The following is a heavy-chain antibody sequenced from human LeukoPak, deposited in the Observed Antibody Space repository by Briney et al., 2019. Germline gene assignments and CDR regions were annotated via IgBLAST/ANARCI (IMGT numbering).Heavy chain of an antibody. CDR3: ARLIAAAGTVNWFDP. D-gene: IGHD6-13*01. Sequence: ASVTVSCTASVYTFTSYDINWVGQATGQGLEGMGWMNPTSGNTGYAQKFQGRVTITRNTSISTAYMEQSSLRSEDTAVYYCARLIAAAGTVNWFDPWGQGTLVTVSS. CDR2: MNPTSGNT. CDR1: VYTFTSYD. V-gene: IGHV1-8*03. J-gene: IGHJ5*02.